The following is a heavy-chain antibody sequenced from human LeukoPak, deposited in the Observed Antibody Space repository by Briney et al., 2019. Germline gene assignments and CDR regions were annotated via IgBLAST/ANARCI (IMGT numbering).Heavy chain of an antibody. Sequence: GGSLRLSCAASGFTFSSYEMNWVRQAPGKGLEWVSYISSSGTSIYYADSVKDRFTMSRDTAKNSLYLQMNSLRAEDTAVYYCARDHVVRGVYFDYWGQGTLVTVSS. CDR2: ISSSGTSI. V-gene: IGHV3-48*03. J-gene: IGHJ4*02. D-gene: IGHD3-10*01. CDR1: GFTFSSYE. CDR3: ARDHVVRGVYFDY.